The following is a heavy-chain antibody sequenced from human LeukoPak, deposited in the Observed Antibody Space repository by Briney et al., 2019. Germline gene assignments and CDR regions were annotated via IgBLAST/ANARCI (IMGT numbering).Heavy chain of an antibody. Sequence: GGSLRLSCAASGFTFSSYSMNWVRQAPGKGLKWVSSISSSSSYIYYADSVKGRFTISRDKAKNSLYLQMNSLRAEDTAVYYCARPKTVDTAIAIGYWGQVTLVTASS. J-gene: IGHJ4*02. CDR3: ARPKTVDTAIAIGY. CDR1: GFTFSSYS. D-gene: IGHD5-18*01. CDR2: ISSSSSYI. V-gene: IGHV3-21*06.